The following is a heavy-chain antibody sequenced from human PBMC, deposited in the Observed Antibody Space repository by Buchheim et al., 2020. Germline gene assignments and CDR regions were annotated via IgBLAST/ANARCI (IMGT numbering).Heavy chain of an antibody. CDR2: ISSSSSTI. V-gene: IGHV3-48*01. CDR3: ARDRSGSYYVHRYYYYMDV. CDR1: GFTFSSYS. J-gene: IGHJ6*03. Sequence: EVQLVESGGGLVQPGGSLRLSCAASGFTFSSYSMNWVRQALGKGLEWVSYISSSSSTIYYADSVKGRFTISRDNAKNSLYLQMNSLRAEDTAVYYCARDRSGSYYVHRYYYYMDVWGKGTT. D-gene: IGHD1-26*01.